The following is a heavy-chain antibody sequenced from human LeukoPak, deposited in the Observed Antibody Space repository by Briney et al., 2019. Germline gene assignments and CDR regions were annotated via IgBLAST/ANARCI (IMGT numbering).Heavy chain of an antibody. J-gene: IGHJ5*02. CDR1: GGSISSGSYY. V-gene: IGHV4-61*02. D-gene: IGHD6-13*01. Sequence: ESSQTLSLTCTVSGGSISSGSYYWSWIRQPAGKGLEWIGRIYTSGSTNYNPSLKSRVTISVDTSKNQFSLKLSSVTAADTAVYYCARDAPDGYSSSWYNWFDPWGQGTLVTVSS. CDR2: IYTSGST. CDR3: ARDAPDGYSSSWYNWFDP.